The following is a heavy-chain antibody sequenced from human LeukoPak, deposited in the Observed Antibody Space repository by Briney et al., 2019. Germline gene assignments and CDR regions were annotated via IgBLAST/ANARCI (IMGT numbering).Heavy chain of an antibody. J-gene: IGHJ4*02. Sequence: GGSLRLSCAASGFTFSSYSMNWVRQAPGKGLEWVSSISSSSSYIYYADSVKGRFTISRDNAKNSLYLQMNSLRAEDTAVYYCAKGLNYYDSSGHPSWGQGTLVTVSS. D-gene: IGHD3-22*01. CDR1: GFTFSSYS. CDR3: AKGLNYYDSSGHPS. CDR2: ISSSSSYI. V-gene: IGHV3-21*01.